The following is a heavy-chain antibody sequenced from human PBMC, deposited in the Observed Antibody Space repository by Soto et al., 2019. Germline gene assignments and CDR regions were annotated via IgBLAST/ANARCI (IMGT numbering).Heavy chain of an antibody. CDR3: AKGLINGRWYAED. Sequence: EVHLLESGGGLVHPGESLRLSCGASGFTFSSCFMTWVRQAPGKGLGWVSCIPAGGIGAHYADSVKGRFTVSRDDSKNMVYLQMNNLRAEDTGVYYCAKGLINGRWYAEDWGQGTLVTVSS. CDR1: GFTFSSCF. CDR2: IPAGGIGA. D-gene: IGHD6-13*01. V-gene: IGHV3-23*01. J-gene: IGHJ4*02.